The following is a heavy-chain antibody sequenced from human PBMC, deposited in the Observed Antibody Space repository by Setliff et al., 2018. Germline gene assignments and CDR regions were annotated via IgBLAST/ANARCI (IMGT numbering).Heavy chain of an antibody. Sequence: SGPTLVNPTQTLTLTCTFSGFSLNTTGEGVCWIRQPPGKALERLALVYWDGDQRYSPSLNSRLSITKDSSKSQVFLTMTNMDPVDTATYYCALRRGNEWHLVRWFDPWGPGIQVTVS. J-gene: IGHJ5*02. CDR1: GFSLNTTGEG. V-gene: IGHV2-5*02. CDR3: ALRRGNEWHLVRWFDP. CDR2: VYWDGDQ. D-gene: IGHD6-6*01.